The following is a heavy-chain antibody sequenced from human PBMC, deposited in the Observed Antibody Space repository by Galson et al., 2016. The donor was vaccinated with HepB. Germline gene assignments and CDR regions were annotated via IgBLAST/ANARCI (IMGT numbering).Heavy chain of an antibody. CDR1: GFTFSTYT. D-gene: IGHD3-3*01. V-gene: IGHV3-21*01. Sequence: SLRLSCAASGFTFSTYTMNWVRQAPGKGLEWVSYISSTSTYIDYADSVKGRFTTSRENAKNSLYLQMNSLRAEDTAVYYCARDRSRFSSGYYTGARDVFAIWGQGTVVTVSS. J-gene: IGHJ3*02. CDR2: ISSTSTYI. CDR3: ARDRSRFSSGYYTGARDVFAI.